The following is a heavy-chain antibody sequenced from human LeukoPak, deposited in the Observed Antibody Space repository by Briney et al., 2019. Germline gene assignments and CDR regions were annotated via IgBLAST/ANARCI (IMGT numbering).Heavy chain of an antibody. D-gene: IGHD6-19*01. CDR2: INHSGST. CDR1: GGSFSGYY. CDR3: ARRIAVAPGGAFDI. V-gene: IGHV4-34*01. Sequence: SETLSLTCAVYGGSFSGYYWSWIRQPPGKGLEWIGEINHSGSTNYNPSLKSRVTISVDTSKNQSSLKLSSVTAADTAVYYCARRIAVAPGGAFDIWGQGTMVTVSS. J-gene: IGHJ3*02.